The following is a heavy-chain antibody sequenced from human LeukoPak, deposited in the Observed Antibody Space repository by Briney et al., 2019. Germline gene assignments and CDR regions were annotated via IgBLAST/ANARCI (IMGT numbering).Heavy chain of an antibody. Sequence: PGRSLRLSCAASGFTFSSYGMHWVRQAPGKGLEWVAVICYDGSNKYYADSVKGRFTISRDNSKNTLYLQMNSLRAEDTAVYYCARDPRPGYDILTGYYRYGMDVWGKGTTVTVSS. CDR3: ARDPRPGYDILTGYYRYGMDV. CDR1: GFTFSSYG. V-gene: IGHV3-33*01. D-gene: IGHD3-9*01. J-gene: IGHJ6*04. CDR2: ICYDGSNK.